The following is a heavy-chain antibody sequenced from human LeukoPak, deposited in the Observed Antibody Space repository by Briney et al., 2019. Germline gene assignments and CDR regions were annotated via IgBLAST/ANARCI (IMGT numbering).Heavy chain of an antibody. CDR2: MNPNIANT. Sequence: ASVKVSCKASGYTFTSYDINWVRQATGQGLEWMGWMNPNIANTGYAQKFQGRVTMTRNTSISTAYMELSSLRSEDTAVYYCAREGFKAGDSSGYHGGPGFDPWGQGTLVTPSS. D-gene: IGHD3-22*01. CDR1: GYTFTSYD. CDR3: AREGFKAGDSSGYHGGPGFDP. V-gene: IGHV1-8*01. J-gene: IGHJ5*02.